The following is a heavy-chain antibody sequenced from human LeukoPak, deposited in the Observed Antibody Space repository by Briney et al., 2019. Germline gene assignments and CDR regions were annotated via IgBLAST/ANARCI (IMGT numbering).Heavy chain of an antibody. J-gene: IGHJ6*03. V-gene: IGHV4-59*01. CDR3: ARGYYSSNYYYYYYMDV. D-gene: IGHD6-13*01. Sequence: SETLSLTCTVSGGSISSYYWSWIRQPPGKGLEWIGYIYYSGSTNYNPSLKSRVTISVDTSKNQFSLKLSSVTAADTAVYYCARGYYSSNYYYYYYMDVWGKGTTVTVSS. CDR2: IYYSGST. CDR1: GGSISSYY.